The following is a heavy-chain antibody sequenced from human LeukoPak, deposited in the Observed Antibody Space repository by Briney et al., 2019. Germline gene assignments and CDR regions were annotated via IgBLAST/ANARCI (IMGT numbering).Heavy chain of an antibody. CDR1: GGSISSSSYY. CDR3: ARKYYFDY. Sequence: PSETRSLTCTASGGSISSSSYYWGWVRQPPGKGLEWIGSIYYSGSTYYNPSLKSRVTISVDTSKNQFSLKLSSVTAADTAVYYCARKYYFDYWGQGTLVTVSS. CDR2: IYYSGST. V-gene: IGHV4-39*01. J-gene: IGHJ4*02.